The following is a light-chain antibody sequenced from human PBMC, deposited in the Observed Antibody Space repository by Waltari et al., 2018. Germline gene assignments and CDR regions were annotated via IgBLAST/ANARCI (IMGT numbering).Light chain of an antibody. V-gene: IGLV2-8*01. CDR2: EVS. CDR1: SSDVGGYNS. Sequence: QSALTQPPSASGSPGQSVTIPCTGTSSDVGGYNSVSWYQQYPGKAPKVMIYEVSKRPSGVPARFSGSKSDNTASLTVSGVQAEDEADYYCSSYAGNNNLVFGGGTKLTVL. CDR3: SSYAGNNNLV. J-gene: IGLJ3*02.